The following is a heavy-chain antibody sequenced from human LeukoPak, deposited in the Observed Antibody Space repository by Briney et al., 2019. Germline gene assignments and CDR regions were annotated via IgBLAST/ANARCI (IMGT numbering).Heavy chain of an antibody. D-gene: IGHD6-6*01. V-gene: IGHV3-23*01. CDR2: IASRSVSA. Sequence: GGSLRLSCAGSGFTFSDYAMSWVRQAPGKGLKWVAAIASRSVSAYYADSVKGRFSISRDNSKNTVYLQMNSLRAEDTAVYFCAKGIGRTGSSGNLDFRRSVGWDAFDVWGQGTLVTVSS. J-gene: IGHJ3*01. CDR3: AKGIGRTGSSGNLDFRRSVGWDAFDV. CDR1: GFTFSDYA.